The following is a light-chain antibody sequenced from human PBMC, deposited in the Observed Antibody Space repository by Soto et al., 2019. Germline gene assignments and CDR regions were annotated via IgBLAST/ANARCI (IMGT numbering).Light chain of an antibody. Sequence: DIHLTQSPSFLSASVGDSVTITCRASQGSASSLAWYQQKAGKAPKLLIYAASTLESGVPSRFSGSGPGTEFTLTISSLQPEDFAIYYCQQFNSYPLTFGGGTKVEIK. J-gene: IGKJ4*01. CDR2: AAS. CDR3: QQFNSYPLT. CDR1: QGSASS. V-gene: IGKV1-9*01.